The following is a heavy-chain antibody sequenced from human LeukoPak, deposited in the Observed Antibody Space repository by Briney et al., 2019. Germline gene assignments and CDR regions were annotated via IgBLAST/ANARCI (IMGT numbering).Heavy chain of an antibody. CDR1: GFTFSGSA. V-gene: IGHV3-73*01. D-gene: IGHD6-19*01. CDR2: IRSKANSYAT. J-gene: IGHJ4*02. CDR3: TRHGGGSGETTPFDY. Sequence: GGSLRLSCAASGFTFSGSAMHWVRQASGKGLEWVGRIRSKANSYATAYVASVKGRFTISRDDSKNTAYLQMNSLKTEDTAVYYCTRHGGGSGETTPFDYWGQGTLVTVSS.